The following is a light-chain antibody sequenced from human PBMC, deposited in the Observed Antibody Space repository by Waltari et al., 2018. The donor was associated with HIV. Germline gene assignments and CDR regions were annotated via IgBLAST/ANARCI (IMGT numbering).Light chain of an antibody. CDR2: EVS. CDR1: SRDVGGYDF. Sequence: QSALTQPASVSGSPGQSIPISCAGTSRDVGGYDFVSWYQQPPGKAPKLMIYEVSNRPSGVSNRFSGSKSGNTASLTVSGLQAEDEADYYCSSYTGSSTYVVFGGGTKLTVL. CDR3: SSYTGSSTYVV. J-gene: IGLJ2*01. V-gene: IGLV2-14*01.